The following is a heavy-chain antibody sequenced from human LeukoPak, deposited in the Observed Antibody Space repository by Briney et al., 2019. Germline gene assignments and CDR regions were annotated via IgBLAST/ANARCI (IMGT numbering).Heavy chain of an antibody. J-gene: IGHJ6*02. Sequence: GGSLRLSCAASGFTFSSYSMNWVRQAPGKGLEWVSSISSSSSYIYYADSVKGRFTISRDNAKNTLYLQMNSLRAEDTAVYYCAKVRPPSNYYDYVWGSYRYNYYYYGMDVWGQGTTVTVSS. CDR2: ISSSSSYI. D-gene: IGHD3-16*02. CDR3: AKVRPPSNYYDYVWGSYRYNYYYYGMDV. CDR1: GFTFSSYS. V-gene: IGHV3-21*01.